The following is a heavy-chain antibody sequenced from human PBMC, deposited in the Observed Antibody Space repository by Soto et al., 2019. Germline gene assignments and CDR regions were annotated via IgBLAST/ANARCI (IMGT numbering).Heavy chain of an antibody. J-gene: IGHJ6*02. CDR2: ISWNSGHI. Sequence: HPGGSLRLSCAASGFIFDEYAMHWVRQTPGKGLEWVSGISWNSGHIDYADPVRGRFTISRDNSKNTLYLQMNSLRAEDTAVYYCAKVRGVRLWGMDVCGQGTTVTVSS. CDR3: AKVRGVRLWGMDV. V-gene: IGHV3-9*01. D-gene: IGHD3-10*01. CDR1: GFIFDEYA.